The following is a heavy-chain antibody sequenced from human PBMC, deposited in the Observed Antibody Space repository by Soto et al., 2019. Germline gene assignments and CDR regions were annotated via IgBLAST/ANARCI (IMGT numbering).Heavy chain of an antibody. CDR2: LIPIFGTA. V-gene: IGHV1-69*13. CDR1: ACTFSSYG. CDR3: ARGLEDYYGSGSYSLGGPKFYAFDI. D-gene: IGHD3-10*01. Sequence: SVKVSCKASACTFSSYGFSWVRQAPGQGLEWMGLLIPIFGTANYAQKFQGRVTITADESTRTAYMELSSLRSEDTAVYCCARGLEDYYGSGSYSLGGPKFYAFDIWGQGTMVTVSS. J-gene: IGHJ3*02.